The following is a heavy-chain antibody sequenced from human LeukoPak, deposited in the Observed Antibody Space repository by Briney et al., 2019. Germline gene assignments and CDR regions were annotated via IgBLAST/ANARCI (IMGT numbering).Heavy chain of an antibody. V-gene: IGHV3-69-1*01. CDR3: ARLYDGSAYHADHFDY. D-gene: IGHD3-22*01. CDR1: GFTFSSYW. Sequence: GGSLRLSCAASGFTFSSYWMHWVRQAPGKGLEWVSYISSSSTIYYADSVKGRFTISRDNAKNSLYLQMNSLRAEDTAVYYCARLYDGSAYHADHFDYWGQGTLVIVSS. J-gene: IGHJ4*02. CDR2: ISSSSTI.